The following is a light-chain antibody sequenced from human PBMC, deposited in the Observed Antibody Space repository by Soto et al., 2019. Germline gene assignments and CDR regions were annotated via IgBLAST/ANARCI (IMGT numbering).Light chain of an antibody. CDR2: EVT. CDR1: SSDVGAYNY. Sequence: QSALTQPASVSGSPGQSITISCTGTSSDVGAYNYVSWYQHHPGKVPKLLIYEVTNRPSGVSDRFSGSKSGNTASLTISGLQAEDEADYYCSSYTSSSTYVFGTGTKV. CDR3: SSYTSSSTYV. J-gene: IGLJ1*01. V-gene: IGLV2-14*01.